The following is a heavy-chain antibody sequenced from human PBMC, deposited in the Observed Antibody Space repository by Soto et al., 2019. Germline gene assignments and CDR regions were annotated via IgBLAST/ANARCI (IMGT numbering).Heavy chain of an antibody. CDR1: GGTFSSYA. V-gene: IGHV1-69*12. CDR3: ARDHDYGDAYYFDY. J-gene: IGHJ4*02. CDR2: IIPIFGTA. D-gene: IGHD4-17*01. Sequence: QVQLVQSGAEVKKPGSSVKVSCKASGGTFSSYAISWVRQAPGQGLEWMGGIIPIFGTANYAQKFQGRVTITADESTSTAYMELSSLRSEDTAVYYCARDHDYGDAYYFDYWGPGTLVTVSS.